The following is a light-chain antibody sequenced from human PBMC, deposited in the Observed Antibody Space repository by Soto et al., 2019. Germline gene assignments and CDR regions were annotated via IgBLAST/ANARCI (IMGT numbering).Light chain of an antibody. J-gene: IGKJ2*01. Sequence: EIVLTQSPGTLSLSPGERATLSCRTSQSVTSTSLAWYQQRAGQPPRLLIYGTFSRATGIPDRFSGSGSGTDFPLTISRLEPEDFAVYYWQQYGSSISFGQGTKVEIK. CDR1: QSVTSTS. CDR3: QQYGSSIS. CDR2: GTF. V-gene: IGKV3-20*01.